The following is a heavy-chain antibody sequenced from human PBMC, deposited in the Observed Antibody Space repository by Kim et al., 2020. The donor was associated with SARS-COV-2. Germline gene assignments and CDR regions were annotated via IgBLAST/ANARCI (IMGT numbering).Heavy chain of an antibody. CDR1: GFTFDDYA. J-gene: IGHJ4*02. Sequence: GGSLRLSCAASGFTFDDYAMHWVRQAPGKGLEWVSGISWNSGSIGYADSVKGRFTISRDNAKNSLYLQMNSLRAEDTALYYCAKDFYDRRRGPIDYWGQGTLVTVSS. CDR2: ISWNSGSI. V-gene: IGHV3-9*01. CDR3: AKDFYDRRRGPIDY. D-gene: IGHD3-22*01.